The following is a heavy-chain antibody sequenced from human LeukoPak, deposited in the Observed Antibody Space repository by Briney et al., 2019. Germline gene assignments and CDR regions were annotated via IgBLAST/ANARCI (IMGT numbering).Heavy chain of an antibody. CDR1: EFSVGSNY. D-gene: IGHD4-11*01. V-gene: IGHV3-66*01. CDR2: YSGGST. Sequence: GGSLRLSCAASEFSVGSNYMTWVRQAPGKGLEWVSLYSGGSTYYADSVKGRFTISRHNAKNSLYLQLNSLRAEDTAVYYCVRLYDDYTNGHFDSWGQGTLVTVSS. CDR3: VRLYDDYTNGHFDS. J-gene: IGHJ4*02.